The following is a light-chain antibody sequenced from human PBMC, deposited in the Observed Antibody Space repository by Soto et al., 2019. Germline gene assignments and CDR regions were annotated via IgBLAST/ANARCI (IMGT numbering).Light chain of an antibody. CDR3: QQYGSSPPQT. Sequence: EIVLTQSPGTLSLSPGERATLSCRASQSVSSSYLAWYQQKPGQAPRLLIYGASSRATGIPDRFSGSGSGTDFTLTISRLEPEGFAVYYCQQYGSSPPQTFGQGPKGDFK. CDR2: GAS. V-gene: IGKV3-20*01. J-gene: IGKJ1*01. CDR1: QSVSSSY.